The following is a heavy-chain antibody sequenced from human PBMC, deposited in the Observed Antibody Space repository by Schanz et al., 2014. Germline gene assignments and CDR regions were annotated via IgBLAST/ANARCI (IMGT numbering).Heavy chain of an antibody. CDR2: INSRSNFI. J-gene: IGHJ4*02. Sequence: EVQLVESGGGLVKPGGSLRLSCTASRIIFGTYSMNWIRQTPKGLEWVSSINSRSNFIYYADSVKGRFTISRDNAKNSLYLQMNSLRAEDTALYDCARDSGSSSWYPSDYWGQGTLVTVSS. D-gene: IGHD6-13*01. V-gene: IGHV3-21*04. CDR1: RIIFGTYS. CDR3: ARDSGSSSWYPSDY.